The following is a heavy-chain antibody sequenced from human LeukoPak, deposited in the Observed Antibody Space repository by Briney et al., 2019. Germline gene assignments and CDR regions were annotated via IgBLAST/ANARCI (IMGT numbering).Heavy chain of an antibody. V-gene: IGHV1-2*02. D-gene: IGHD3-10*02. CDR3: ARGMSGSHYDY. CDR2: INPNSGGT. Sequence: ASVKVSCKAFGYTFTGYYMHWVRQAPGQGLEWMGWINPNSGGTNYAQKFQGRVTVTRDTSISTAYMELSSLISDDTAVYYCARGMSGSHYDYWGQGTLVTVSS. CDR1: GYTFTGYY. J-gene: IGHJ4*02.